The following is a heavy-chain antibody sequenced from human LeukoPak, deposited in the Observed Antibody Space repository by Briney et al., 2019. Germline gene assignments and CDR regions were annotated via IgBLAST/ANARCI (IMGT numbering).Heavy chain of an antibody. J-gene: IGHJ4*02. D-gene: IGHD3-3*01. CDR2: INLSGGST. Sequence: ASVTVSCKASGFTFTSYYMHWVRQAPGQGREWMGIINLSGGSTSYAQKCQGRVTMTRDMSTSTVYMELSNLRSEDTAVYYCARDNQAPAYYDFWSGYSHPDYWGRGTLVTVCS. CDR1: GFTFTSYY. CDR3: ARDNQAPAYYDFWSGYSHPDY. V-gene: IGHV1-46*01.